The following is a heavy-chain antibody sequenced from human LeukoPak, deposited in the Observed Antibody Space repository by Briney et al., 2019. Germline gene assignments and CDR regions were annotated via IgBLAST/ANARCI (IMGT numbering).Heavy chain of an antibody. CDR1: GGSISSSNW. CDR3: AREGPIQFLEQIDF. J-gene: IGHJ4*02. V-gene: IGHV4-4*02. Sequence: PSGTLSLTCAVSGGSISSSNWWSWVRQPPGKGLEWLGSMSHGGSSDYNPSLKSRVSISMDTSKNQFSLRLTSLKAADTAVYYCAREGPIQFLEQIDFWGQGSLVTVSS. D-gene: IGHD3-3*01. CDR2: MSHGGSS.